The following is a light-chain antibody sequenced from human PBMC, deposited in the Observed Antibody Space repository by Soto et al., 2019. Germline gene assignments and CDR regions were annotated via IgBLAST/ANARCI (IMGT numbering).Light chain of an antibody. CDR2: DAS. Sequence: IVLTQSPCTLYLSPGQTAVLSFRSIRNVDDSHLAWYQLRPGQFPRLLIYDASTRATGIPDRFSGSGSGRDFSLTIRGLKPEDFAVYFCQQYRMSPNTFGQGTRLEI. V-gene: IGKV3-20*01. CDR1: RNVDDSH. J-gene: IGKJ5*01. CDR3: QQYRMSPNT.